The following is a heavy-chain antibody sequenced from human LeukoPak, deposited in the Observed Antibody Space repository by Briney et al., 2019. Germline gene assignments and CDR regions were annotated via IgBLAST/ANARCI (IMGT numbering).Heavy chain of an antibody. J-gene: IGHJ5*02. V-gene: IGHV4-34*01. CDR3: AREAVVVPAAIWARWFDP. CDR2: INHSGST. Sequence: SETLSLTCAVYGGSFSGYYWSWIRQPPGKGLEWIGEINHSGSTNYNPSLKSRVTISIDTSKNQFSLKLSSVTAADTAVYYCAREAVVVPAAIWARWFDPWGQGTLVTVSS. CDR1: GGSFSGYY. D-gene: IGHD2-2*02.